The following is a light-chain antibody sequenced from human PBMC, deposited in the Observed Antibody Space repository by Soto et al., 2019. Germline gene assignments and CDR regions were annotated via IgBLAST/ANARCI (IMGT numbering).Light chain of an antibody. CDR3: QSGGT. V-gene: IGKV3-20*01. Sequence: EIVLTQSPGTLSLSPGERATLSCRASQSVSSSYLAWYQQKPGQAPRLLIYGASSRATGIPDRFSGSGSGTDFTLTISRLEPEDFAVYYCQSGGTLGQGTKVDIK. CDR2: GAS. J-gene: IGKJ1*01. CDR1: QSVSSSY.